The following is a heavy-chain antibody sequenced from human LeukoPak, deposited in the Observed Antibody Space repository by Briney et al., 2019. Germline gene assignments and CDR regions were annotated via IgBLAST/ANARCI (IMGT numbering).Heavy chain of an antibody. J-gene: IGHJ4*02. CDR2: IIPIFGTA. CDR1: GGTFSSYA. D-gene: IGHD5-18*01. V-gene: IGHV1-69*13. Sequence: SVKVSCKASGGTFSSYAISWVRQAPRQGLEWMGGIIPIFGTANYAQKFQGRVTITADESTSTAYMELSSLRSEDTAVYYCASVVGYSYGFDYWGQGTLVTVSS. CDR3: ASVVGYSYGFDY.